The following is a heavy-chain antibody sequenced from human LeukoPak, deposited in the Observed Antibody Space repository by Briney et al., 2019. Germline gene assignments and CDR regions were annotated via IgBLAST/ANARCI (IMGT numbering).Heavy chain of an antibody. V-gene: IGHV4-4*02. Sequence: SGTLSLTCAVSGGSISSSNWWSWVRQPPGKGLEWIGEIYHSGSTNYNPSLKSRVTISVDKSKNQFSLKLSSVTAADTAVYYCARDHAYYYDSSGYSMQITWGRGTLVTVSS. CDR3: ARDHAYYYDSSGYSMQIT. D-gene: IGHD3-22*01. J-gene: IGHJ5*02. CDR2: IYHSGST. CDR1: GGSISSSNW.